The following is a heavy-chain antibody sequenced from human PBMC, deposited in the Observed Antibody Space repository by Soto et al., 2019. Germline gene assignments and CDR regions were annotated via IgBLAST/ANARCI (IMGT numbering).Heavy chain of an antibody. Sequence: QMQLVQSGAEVKKPGSSVKVSCKASGGTLSSFINYPINWVRQAPGQGLEWMGGIVPNVGTVNYAQKFQGRVTITADKATGTAYMELSILRSEDTALYYCARRDTSGFLRYFDNWGQGTLVTFSS. V-gene: IGHV1-69*06. J-gene: IGHJ4*02. CDR2: IVPNVGTV. CDR1: GGTLSSFINYP. D-gene: IGHD3-3*01. CDR3: ARRDTSGFLRYFDN.